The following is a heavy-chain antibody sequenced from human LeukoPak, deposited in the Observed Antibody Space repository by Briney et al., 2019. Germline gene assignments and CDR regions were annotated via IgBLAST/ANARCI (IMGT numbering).Heavy chain of an antibody. CDR1: GFTFSRYW. V-gene: IGHV3-7*01. CDR3: ARDRDVYHTGVDY. D-gene: IGHD5-24*01. Sequence: GWSLRLSCAASGFTFSRYWMTWLRQAPGKGLEWVANIKEDGSEKYYVDSVKGRFTISRDNSKNSLYLQMSRLRAEDSAIYYCARDRDVYHTGVDYWGQGTLVTVSS. J-gene: IGHJ4*02. CDR2: IKEDGSEK.